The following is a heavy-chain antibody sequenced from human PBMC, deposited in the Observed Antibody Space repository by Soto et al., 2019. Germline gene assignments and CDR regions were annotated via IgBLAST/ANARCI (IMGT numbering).Heavy chain of an antibody. Sequence: QVQLVQSGAEVKKPGSSVKVSCKASGGTFSSYTISWVRQAPGQGLEWMGRIIPILGIANYAQKFQGRVTITADKSSSTAYMELSSLRSEDTAVYYCARDLGVRSGSKVVHGGQGTLVTVSS. J-gene: IGHJ1*01. CDR2: IIPILGIA. D-gene: IGHD3-3*01. CDR3: ARDLGVRSGSKVVH. V-gene: IGHV1-69*08. CDR1: GGTFSSYT.